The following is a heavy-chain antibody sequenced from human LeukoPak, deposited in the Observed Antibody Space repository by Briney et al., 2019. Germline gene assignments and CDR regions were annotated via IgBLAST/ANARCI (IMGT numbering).Heavy chain of an antibody. CDR1: GGTFSTFP. CDR2: IIPIFGP. V-gene: IGHV1-69*13. CDR3: ARGLRSGGSGRWFDP. Sequence: SVKVSCKASGGTFSTFPISWVRQAPGQGLEWIGGIIPIFGPNYAQKFQGRATISADLATATAYMELSSLRSEDTAVYYCARGLRSGGSGRWFDPWGQGTLVTVSS. J-gene: IGHJ5*02. D-gene: IGHD2-15*01.